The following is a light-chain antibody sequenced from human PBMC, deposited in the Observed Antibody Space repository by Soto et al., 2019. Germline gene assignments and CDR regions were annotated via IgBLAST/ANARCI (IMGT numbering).Light chain of an antibody. CDR2: SIS. J-gene: IGLJ2*01. CDR1: TGAVTADHN. Sequence: QAVVTQEPSVTVTPGGTVTLTCGFSTGAVTADHNPAWLRQKPGQPPRSLIYSISKQHSWTPVRFSGSLLGGKAALTLSGVQPEDEADYSCLLYYGGAVVFGGGTKLTVL. CDR3: LLYYGGAVV. V-gene: IGLV7-43*01.